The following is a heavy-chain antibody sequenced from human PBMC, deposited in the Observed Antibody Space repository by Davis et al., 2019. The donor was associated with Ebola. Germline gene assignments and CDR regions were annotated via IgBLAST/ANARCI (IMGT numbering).Heavy chain of an antibody. Sequence: HSQTLSLTCAISGDSVSSNSAAWNWIRQSPSRGLEWLGRTYYRSKWYNDYAVSVKSRITINPDTSKNQFSLQLNSVTPEDTAVYYCARDSGVLLWFREGGGMDVWGQGTTVTVSS. J-gene: IGHJ6*02. D-gene: IGHD3-10*01. V-gene: IGHV6-1*01. CDR2: TYYRSKWYN. CDR1: GDSVSSNSAA. CDR3: ARDSGVLLWFREGGGMDV.